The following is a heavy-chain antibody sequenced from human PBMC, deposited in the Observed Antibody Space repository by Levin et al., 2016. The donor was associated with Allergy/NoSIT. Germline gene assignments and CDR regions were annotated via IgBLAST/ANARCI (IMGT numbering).Heavy chain of an antibody. J-gene: IGHJ4*02. Sequence: SETLSLTCVVSGGSFNIYYWNWIRQVPGKGLEWIGEIHHRGDTNYNPSLAGRVFMSIDTPEKQFSLMLRSVTAADTGVYFCARGGASDYWGQGTLVTVSS. CDR3: ARGGASDY. CDR1: GGSFNIYY. V-gene: IGHV4-34*01. CDR2: IHHRGDT.